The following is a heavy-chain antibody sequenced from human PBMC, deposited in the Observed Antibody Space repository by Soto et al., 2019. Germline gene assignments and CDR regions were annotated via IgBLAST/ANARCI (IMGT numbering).Heavy chain of an antibody. CDR2: TYYSGYT. V-gene: IGHV4-30-4*01. CDR1: GDSFSSGDYK. J-gene: IGHJ4*02. Sequence: QVQLQESGPGLVKPSQTLSLTCTVSGDSFSSGDYKWSWIRQPPGKGLEWIGYTYYSGYTYNNPSRKSRLTMSVDTSKNQFSRKLNAVTAADTAVYYCGRSGDYVAFDYWGQGTLVTVS. CDR3: GRSGDYVAFDY. D-gene: IGHD4-17*01.